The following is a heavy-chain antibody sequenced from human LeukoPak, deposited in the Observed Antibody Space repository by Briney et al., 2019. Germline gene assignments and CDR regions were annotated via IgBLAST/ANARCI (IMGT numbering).Heavy chain of an antibody. CDR2: IYTSGST. D-gene: IGHD6-19*01. V-gene: IGHV4-4*07. Sequence: SETLSLTCTVSDCSISNYYWSWIRQPAGKGLEWIGRIYTSGSTNYNPSLKSRVTMSVDTSKNQFSLKLTSVTAADTAVYYCARDVKSSGYNYYGMDVWGQGTTVTVSS. J-gene: IGHJ6*02. CDR3: ARDVKSSGYNYYGMDV. CDR1: DCSISNYY.